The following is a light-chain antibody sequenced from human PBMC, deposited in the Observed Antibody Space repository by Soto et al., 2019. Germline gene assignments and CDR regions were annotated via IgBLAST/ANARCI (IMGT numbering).Light chain of an antibody. CDR2: KAS. Sequence: DIQMTQSPSTLSASVGDRVTITCRAIQSINSWLAWYQQKPGKAPKLLIYKASSLESGVPSRFSGSGSGTEFTLTISSLQPDDFATYYCQQYNSYSWTFGQGTKVEIK. CDR1: QSINSW. CDR3: QQYNSYSWT. V-gene: IGKV1-5*03. J-gene: IGKJ1*01.